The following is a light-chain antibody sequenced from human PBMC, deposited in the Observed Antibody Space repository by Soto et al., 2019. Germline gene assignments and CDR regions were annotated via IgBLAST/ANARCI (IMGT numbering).Light chain of an antibody. CDR1: SSDVGASEY. CDR2: QVS. J-gene: IGLJ1*01. V-gene: IGLV2-8*01. CDR3: CSYAGSYTYV. Sequence: QSVLTQPPSASGSPGQSVTISCTGTSSDVGASEYVSWYQQHPGKAPKLMIYQVSKRPSGVPDRFSGSKSGNTASLTISGLQAEDEADYYCCSYAGSYTYVFGTG.